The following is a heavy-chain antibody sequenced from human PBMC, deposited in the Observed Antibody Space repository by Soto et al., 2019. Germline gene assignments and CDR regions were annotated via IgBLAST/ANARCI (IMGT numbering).Heavy chain of an antibody. J-gene: IGHJ4*02. Sequence: GGSLRLSCAASGFTFSSYAMSWVRQAPGKGLEYVSAISSSGGSTYYADSVKGRFTISRDNSKNTLYLQMSSLRAEDTAVYYCVKGFMDYYDSSGYYYRSDYWGQGTLVTVSS. D-gene: IGHD3-22*01. CDR1: GFTFSSYA. CDR2: ISSSGGST. CDR3: VKGFMDYYDSSGYYYRSDY. V-gene: IGHV3-64D*08.